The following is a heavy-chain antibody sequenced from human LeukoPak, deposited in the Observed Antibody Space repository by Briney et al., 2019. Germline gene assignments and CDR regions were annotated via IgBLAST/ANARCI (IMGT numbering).Heavy chain of an antibody. CDR3: ARGGGITCSSTTCPEYTSNWFDAFDI. CDR2: INPKNGGT. CDR1: GYTFTAYY. D-gene: IGHD2-2*01. V-gene: IGHV1-2*04. Sequence: GASVKVSCKASGYTFTAYYIHWVRQAPGQGLEWMGWINPKNGGTTSAQIFQGWVTLTRDTSISTAYMELSRLRSDDTAVYYCARGGGITCSSTTCPEYTSNWFDAFDIWGQGTMVTVSS. J-gene: IGHJ3*02.